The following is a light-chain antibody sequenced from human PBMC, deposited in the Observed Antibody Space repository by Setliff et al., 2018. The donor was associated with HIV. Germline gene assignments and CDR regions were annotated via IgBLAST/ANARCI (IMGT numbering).Light chain of an antibody. CDR2: RNN. V-gene: IGLV1-44*01. J-gene: IGLJ1*01. CDR3: ATWDDSLNGKG. Sequence: QSVLTQPPSASGTPGQRVTISCSGSSSNIGSNIVNWYQHLPGTAPKLLIYRNNQRPSGVPDRFSGSRSGTSASLAISGLQSEDEADYYCATWDDSLNGKGFGSGTKVTVL. CDR1: SSNIGSNI.